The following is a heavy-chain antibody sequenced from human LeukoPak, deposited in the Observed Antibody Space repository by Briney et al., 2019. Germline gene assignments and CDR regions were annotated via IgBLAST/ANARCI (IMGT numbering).Heavy chain of an antibody. CDR3: ARDKIVGATYFDY. CDR1: GVTLSSYA. Sequence: PGGSLRLSCAASGVTLSSYAMSWARQAPGKGLEWVANIKQDGSERYYVDSVKGRFTISRDNAKTSLYLQMNSLRAEDTAVYYCARDKIVGATYFDYWGQGILVTVSS. J-gene: IGHJ4*02. CDR2: IKQDGSER. V-gene: IGHV3-7*03. D-gene: IGHD1-26*01.